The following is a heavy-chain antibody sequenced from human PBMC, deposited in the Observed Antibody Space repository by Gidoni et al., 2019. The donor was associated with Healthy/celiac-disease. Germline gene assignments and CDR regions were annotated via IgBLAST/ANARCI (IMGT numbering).Heavy chain of an antibody. Sequence: EVQLLESGGGLVQPGGSLILSCAAPGFTFSSYALSWVRQAPGKGLEWVSAISGSGGSTYYADSVKGRCTISRDKSKNTLYLQMNSLRAEDTAVYYCAKERGHFDYWGQGTLVTVSS. CDR3: AKERGHFDY. CDR1: GFTFSSYA. J-gene: IGHJ4*02. D-gene: IGHD3-10*01. CDR2: ISGSGGST. V-gene: IGHV3-23*01.